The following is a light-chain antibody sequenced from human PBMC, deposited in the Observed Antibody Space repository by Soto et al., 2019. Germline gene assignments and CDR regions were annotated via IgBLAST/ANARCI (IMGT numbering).Light chain of an antibody. CDR3: QQYDNPLT. J-gene: IGKJ4*01. V-gene: IGKV1-33*01. CDR1: QSISNY. CDR2: DAS. Sequence: DIQMTQSPSSLSASVEDRVIITCRASQSISNYLNWYQQKPGKAPKLLIYDASNLETGVPSRFSGSGSGTDFTFTISSLQPEDIATYYCQQYDNPLTFGGGTKVDIK.